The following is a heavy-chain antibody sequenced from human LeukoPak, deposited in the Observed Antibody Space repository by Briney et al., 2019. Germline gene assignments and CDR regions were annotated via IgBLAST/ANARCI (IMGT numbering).Heavy chain of an antibody. V-gene: IGHV3-21*01. D-gene: IGHD2-8*01. CDR3: ARFGRMRGWFDP. J-gene: IGHJ5*02. CDR2: ISSSSSYI. CDR1: GFTFSSYS. Sequence: KPGGSLRLSCAASGFTFSSYSMNWVRQAPGKGLEWVSSISSSSSYIYYADSVKGRFTISRDSAKNSLYLQMNSLRAEDTAVYYCARFGRMRGWFDPWGQGTLVTVSS.